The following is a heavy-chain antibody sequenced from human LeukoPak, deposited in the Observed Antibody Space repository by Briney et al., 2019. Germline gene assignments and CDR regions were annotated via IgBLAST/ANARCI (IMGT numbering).Heavy chain of an antibody. V-gene: IGHV4-4*07. CDR2: IYSSGST. D-gene: IGHD2-15*01. CDR3: ARDPYCSGGSCYLNWFDP. Sequence: SETLSLTCTVSGGSISSYYWSWIRQPAGKGLEWIGRIYSSGSTNYNPSLKSRVTMSVDTSNNQFSLKLSSVTAADTAVYYCARDPYCSGGSCYLNWFDPWGQGTLVTVSS. J-gene: IGHJ5*02. CDR1: GGSISSYY.